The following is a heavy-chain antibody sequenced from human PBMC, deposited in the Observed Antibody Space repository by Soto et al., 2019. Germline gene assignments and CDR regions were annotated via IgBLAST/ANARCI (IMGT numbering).Heavy chain of an antibody. D-gene: IGHD1-1*01. CDR2: IFHSGLT. CDR3: ARQLERGDLPEGFEY. CDR1: GDSISSSYW. Sequence: QVQLQESGPGLVKPSGTLSLTCAVSGDSISSSYWWCWVRQPPGKGLEWIGEIFHSGLTHYNPTLKSRLTISVDKSKNQFSLELTSVTAADTAVYYCARQLERGDLPEGFEYWGQGMRATVSS. J-gene: IGHJ4*02. V-gene: IGHV4-4*02.